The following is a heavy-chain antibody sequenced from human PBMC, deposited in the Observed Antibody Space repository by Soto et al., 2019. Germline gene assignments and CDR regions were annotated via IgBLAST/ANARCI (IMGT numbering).Heavy chain of an antibody. D-gene: IGHD1-26*01. CDR1: GFTFSGYG. V-gene: IGHV3-33*01. J-gene: IGHJ4*02. CDR2: IWYDGSNK. CDR3: ARAVVGAPYDY. Sequence: GGPLRHSCAAAGFTFSGYGMHWVRQAPGKGLEWVAVIWYDGSNKYYADSVKGRFTISRDNSKNTLYLQMNSLRAEDTAVYYCARAVVGAPYDYWGQGTLVTVSS.